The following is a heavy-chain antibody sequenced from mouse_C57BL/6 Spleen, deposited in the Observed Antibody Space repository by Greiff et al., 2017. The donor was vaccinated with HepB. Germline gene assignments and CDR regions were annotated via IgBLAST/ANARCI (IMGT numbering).Heavy chain of an antibody. Sequence: EVQVVESGGGLVKPGGSLKLSCAASGFTFSSYAMSWVRQTPEKRLEWVATISDGGSYTYYPDNVKGRFTISRDNAKNNLYLQMSHLKSEDTAMYYCARVLGNYDAMDYWGQGTSVTVSS. CDR3: ARVLGNYDAMDY. V-gene: IGHV5-4*01. CDR2: ISDGGSYT. D-gene: IGHD2-1*01. CDR1: GFTFSSYA. J-gene: IGHJ4*01.